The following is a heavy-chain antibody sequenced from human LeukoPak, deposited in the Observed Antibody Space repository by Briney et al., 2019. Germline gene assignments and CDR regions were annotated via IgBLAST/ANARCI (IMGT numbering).Heavy chain of an antibody. CDR2: INPSGGST. Sequence: ASVKVSCKASGYSFINYGITWVRQAPGQGLEWMGIINPSGGSTSYAQKFQGRVTMTRDTSTSTVYMELSSLRSEDTAVYYCAREGGSSWFTGYMDVWGKGTTVTVSS. CDR1: GYSFINYG. V-gene: IGHV1-46*01. CDR3: AREGGSSWFTGYMDV. J-gene: IGHJ6*03. D-gene: IGHD6-13*01.